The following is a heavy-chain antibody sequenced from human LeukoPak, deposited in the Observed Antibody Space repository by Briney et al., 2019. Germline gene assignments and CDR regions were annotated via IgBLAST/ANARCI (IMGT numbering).Heavy chain of an antibody. CDR2: IYTSGST. CDR1: GGSISSSSYY. CDR3: ASGLRYFDLYY. J-gene: IGHJ4*02. D-gene: IGHD3-9*01. Sequence: PSETPSLTCTVSGGSISSSSYYWGWIRQPPGKGLEWIGRIYTSGSTNYNPSLKSRVTISVDTSKNQFSLKLSSVTAADTAVYYCASGLRYFDLYYWGQGTLVTVSS. V-gene: IGHV4-39*07.